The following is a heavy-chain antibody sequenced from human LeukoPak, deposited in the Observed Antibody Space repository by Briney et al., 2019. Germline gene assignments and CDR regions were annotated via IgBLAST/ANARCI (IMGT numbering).Heavy chain of an antibody. CDR3: ARDSLSYYGMDV. CDR1: GFTFSSYS. CDR2: ISSSSSYI. J-gene: IGHJ6*02. V-gene: IGHV3-21*01. Sequence: PGGSLRLSCAASGFTFSSYSMNWVRQAPGKGLEWVSSISSSSSYIYYADSVKGRFTISRDNAKNSLYLQMNSLRAEDTAVYYCARDSLSYYGMDVWGQGTTVTVPS.